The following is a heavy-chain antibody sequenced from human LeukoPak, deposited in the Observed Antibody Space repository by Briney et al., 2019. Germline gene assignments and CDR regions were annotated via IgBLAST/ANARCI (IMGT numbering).Heavy chain of an antibody. J-gene: IGHJ5*02. CDR2: IYYSGST. D-gene: IGHD6-13*01. CDR3: ARGDSSSYPDALGNWSDP. V-gene: IGHV4-59*01. Sequence: SETLSLTCTVSGGSISSYYWSWIRQPPGKGLEWIGYIYYSGSTNYNPSLKSRVTISVDTSKNQFSLKLSSVTAADTAVYYCARGDSSSYPDALGNWSDPWGQGTLVTVSS. CDR1: GGSISSYY.